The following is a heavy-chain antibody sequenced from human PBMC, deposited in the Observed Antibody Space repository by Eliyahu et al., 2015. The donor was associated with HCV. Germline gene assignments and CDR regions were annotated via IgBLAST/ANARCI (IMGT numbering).Heavy chain of an antibody. CDR3: TTGAPSGTFFDY. V-gene: IGHV3-15*01. D-gene: IGHD1-26*01. J-gene: IGHJ4*02. CDR2: IKSKKDGETT. CDR1: XSTFXNXW. Sequence: EVQLVESGGGLVKPGGSLXLSXAVXXSTFXNXWMXWVRQAPGKGLAWIARIKSKKDGETTDFAXPVKGRFTISRDDSKTTVYLQMNSLQSEDTAIYYCTTGAPSGTFFDYWGQGTLVTVSS.